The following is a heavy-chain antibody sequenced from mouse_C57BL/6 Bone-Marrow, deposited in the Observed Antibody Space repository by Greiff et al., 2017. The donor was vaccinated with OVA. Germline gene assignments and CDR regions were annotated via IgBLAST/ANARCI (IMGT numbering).Heavy chain of an antibody. Sequence: VQLQQSGPELVKPGASVKMSCKASGYTFTDYNMHWVKQSHGKSLEWIGYINPNNGGTSYNQKFKGKATLTVNKSSSTAYMELRSLTSEDSAVYYCAVIYYYGSEDYWGQGTTLTVSS. D-gene: IGHD1-1*01. CDR3: AVIYYYGSEDY. V-gene: IGHV1-22*01. J-gene: IGHJ2*01. CDR1: GYTFTDYN. CDR2: INPNNGGT.